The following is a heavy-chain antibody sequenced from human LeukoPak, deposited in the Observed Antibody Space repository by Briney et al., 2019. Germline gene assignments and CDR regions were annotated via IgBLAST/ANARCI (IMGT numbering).Heavy chain of an antibody. D-gene: IGHD7-27*01. J-gene: IGHJ4*02. CDR3: ASNTGTVFDY. CDR2: INHSGST. CDR1: GESFSGYY. Sequence: SETLSLTCAVYGESFSGYYWSWIRQPPGMALEWIGEINHSGSTNYNPSLKSRVTISVDTSKNRFSLKLSSVTAADTAVYYCASNTGTVFDYWGQGALVTVSS. V-gene: IGHV4-34*01.